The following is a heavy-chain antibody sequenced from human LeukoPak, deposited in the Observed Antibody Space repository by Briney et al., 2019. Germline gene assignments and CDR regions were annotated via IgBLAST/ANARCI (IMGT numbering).Heavy chain of an antibody. D-gene: IGHD3-16*02. J-gene: IGHJ4*02. CDR3: ARNGVGYPADY. V-gene: IGHV1-18*01. CDR1: GYTFTSYG. CDR2: ISGHNGNT. Sequence: ASVTVSCKASGYTFTSYGISWVRQAPGQGLEWMGWISGHNGNTIYAQKLQDTVTITMTTDTSTSTAYMEVRSLRSDDTAVYYCARNGVGYPADYWGQGTLVTVSS.